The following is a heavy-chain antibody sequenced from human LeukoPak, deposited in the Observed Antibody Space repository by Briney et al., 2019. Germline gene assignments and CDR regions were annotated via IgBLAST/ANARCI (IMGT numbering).Heavy chain of an antibody. CDR3: AKGCVLLWFGGAGYFDY. V-gene: IGHV3-23*01. Sequence: GGSLRLSCAASGFTFSSYAMSWVRQAPGKGLECVSAISGSGGSTYYADSVKGRFTISRDNSKNTLYLQMNSLRAEDTAVYYCAKGCVLLWFGGAGYFDYWGQGTLVTVSS. CDR1: GFTFSSYA. CDR2: ISGSGGST. D-gene: IGHD3-10*01. J-gene: IGHJ4*02.